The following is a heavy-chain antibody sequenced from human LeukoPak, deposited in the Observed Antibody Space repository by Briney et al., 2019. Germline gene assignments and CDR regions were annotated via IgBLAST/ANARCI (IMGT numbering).Heavy chain of an antibody. CDR2: IYPGDSDT. J-gene: IGHJ4*02. Sequence: GESLKISCKGSGYSFTSYWIGWVRQMPGKGLEWMGIIYPGDSDTRYSLSFQGQVTISADKSISTAYLQWSSLKASDTAMYYCARHGGVQRYCSGGSCTQIDYWGQGTLVTVSS. V-gene: IGHV5-51*01. CDR1: GYSFTSYW. D-gene: IGHD2-15*01. CDR3: ARHGGVQRYCSGGSCTQIDY.